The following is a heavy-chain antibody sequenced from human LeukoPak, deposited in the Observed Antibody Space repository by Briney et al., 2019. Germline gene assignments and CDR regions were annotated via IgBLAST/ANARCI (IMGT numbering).Heavy chain of an antibody. D-gene: IGHD4-17*01. CDR2: IYTGGNT. J-gene: IGHJ4*02. CDR3: AREPTTVTTDASFDY. CDR1: GFSVSSNY. Sequence: GGSLRLSRAASGFSVSSNYMSWVRQAPGKGLEWVSVIYTGGNTYYADSVKGRFTSSRDNAKNSLYLQMNSLRAEDTAVYYCAREPTTVTTDASFDYWGQGTLVTVSS. V-gene: IGHV3-53*01.